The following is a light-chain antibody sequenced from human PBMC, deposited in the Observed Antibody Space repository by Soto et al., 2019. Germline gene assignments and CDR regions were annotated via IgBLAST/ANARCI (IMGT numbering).Light chain of an antibody. J-gene: IGLJ1*01. CDR2: DVS. Sequence: QSALTQPRSVSGSPGQSVTISCTGTSSDVGAYNYVSWYQQHPGKAPKLMINDVSKRPSGVPDRFSGSKSGNTASLTISGLRAEDEADYYCCSYAGSYNFYVFGSGTKV. CDR1: SSDVGAYNY. CDR3: CSYAGSYNFYV. V-gene: IGLV2-11*01.